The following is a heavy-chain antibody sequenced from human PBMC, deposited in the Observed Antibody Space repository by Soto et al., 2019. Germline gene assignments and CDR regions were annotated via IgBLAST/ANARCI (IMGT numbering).Heavy chain of an antibody. V-gene: IGHV3-11*06. J-gene: IGHJ4*02. CDR2: ISSSSSYT. CDR3: ASLHEWKIGACDY. Sequence: QVQLVESGGGLVKPGGSLRLSCAASGFTFSDYYMSWIRQAPGKGLEWVSYISSSSSYTNYADSVKGRFTISRDNAKNSQYLQMNSLRAEDTAVYYCASLHEWKIGACDYWGQGTLVTVSS. D-gene: IGHD3-3*01. CDR1: GFTFSDYY.